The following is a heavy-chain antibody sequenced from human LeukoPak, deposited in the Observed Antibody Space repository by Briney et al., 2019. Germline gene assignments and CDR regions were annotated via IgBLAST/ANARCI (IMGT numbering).Heavy chain of an antibody. CDR1: GFTVSSNY. Sequence: GGSLRLSCAASGFTVSSNYMSWVRQTPGKGLEWVSVIYSSGSTYYANSVKGRFTISRDNSKNTLYLQMNSLRAEDTAVYYCARDNAVPGRGYYFDYWGQGTLVTVSS. D-gene: IGHD6-19*01. CDR2: IYSSGST. V-gene: IGHV3-53*01. J-gene: IGHJ4*02. CDR3: ARDNAVPGRGYYFDY.